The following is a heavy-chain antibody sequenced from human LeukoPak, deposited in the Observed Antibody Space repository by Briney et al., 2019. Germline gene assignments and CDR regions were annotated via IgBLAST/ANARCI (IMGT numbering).Heavy chain of an antibody. CDR2: IDHSGST. CDR3: ARGGNGWYFDL. J-gene: IGHJ2*01. CDR1: GASLRGSY. D-gene: IGHD1-14*01. V-gene: IGHV4-34*01. Sequence: SETLSLTCAVQGASLRGSYWSWIRQPPGKGLQWIGQIDHSGSTHSIPSLKSRVTISLDTSQSQVSLKVNSVTAADTAVYFWARGGNGWYFDLWGRGTLVTVSS.